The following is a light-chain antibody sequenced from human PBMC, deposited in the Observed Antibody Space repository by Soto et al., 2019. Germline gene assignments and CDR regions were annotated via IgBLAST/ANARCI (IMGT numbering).Light chain of an antibody. CDR3: QQYNNWPRT. V-gene: IGKV3-15*01. CDR1: QSVSSD. CDR2: GAS. Sequence: VMTQSPATLSVSPGERATLSCRASQSVSSDLAWYQQKPGQTPKLLIYGASTRATGIPARFSGSGSGTAFTLTISSLHSEDFAVYYCQQYNNWPRTFGQGTKVEV. J-gene: IGKJ1*01.